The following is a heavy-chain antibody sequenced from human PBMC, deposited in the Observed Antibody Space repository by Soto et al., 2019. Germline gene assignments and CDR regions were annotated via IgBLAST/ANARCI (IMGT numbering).Heavy chain of an antibody. V-gene: IGHV5-51*01. D-gene: IGHD3-22*01. CDR1: GYSFTSYW. CDR2: IYPGDSDT. J-gene: IGHJ3*02. Sequence: GASLKISCKGSGYSFTSYWIGWVRQMPGKGLEWMGIIYPGDSDTRYSTSFQGQVTITADKSISTAYLQSSSRKASDTAMYYCARHSGGYYYDSSGYQREDDAFDIWGQETMVTVSS. CDR3: ARHSGGYYYDSSGYQREDDAFDI.